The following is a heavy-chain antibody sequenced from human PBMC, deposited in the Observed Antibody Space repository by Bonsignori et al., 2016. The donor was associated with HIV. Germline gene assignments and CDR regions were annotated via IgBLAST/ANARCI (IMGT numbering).Heavy chain of an antibody. CDR3: ARRPYDSSGYSPCYFDY. V-gene: IGHV3-11*01. CDR2: ISSSGSTI. Sequence: RQAPGKGLEWVSYISSSGSTIYYADSVKGRFTISRDNAKNSLYLQMNSLRAEDTAVYYCARRPYDSSGYSPCYFDYWGQGTLVTVSS. D-gene: IGHD3-22*01. J-gene: IGHJ4*02.